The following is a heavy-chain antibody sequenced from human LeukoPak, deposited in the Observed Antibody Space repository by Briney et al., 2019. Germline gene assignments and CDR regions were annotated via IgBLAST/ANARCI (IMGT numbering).Heavy chain of an antibody. CDR1: GYTFTGYY. CDR3: ARDWASYDIHPSYYYGMDV. J-gene: IGHJ6*02. D-gene: IGHD3-9*01. CDR2: INPNSGGT. Sequence: ASVTVSCKASGYTFTGYYMHWVRQAPGQGLEWMGRINPNSGGTNYAQKFQGRVTMTRDTSISTAYMELSRLRSDDTAVYYCARDWASYDIHPSYYYGMDVWGQGTTVTVSS. V-gene: IGHV1-2*06.